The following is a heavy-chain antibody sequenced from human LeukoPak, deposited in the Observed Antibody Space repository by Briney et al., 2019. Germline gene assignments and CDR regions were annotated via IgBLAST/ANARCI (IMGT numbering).Heavy chain of an antibody. CDR2: IYTSGST. V-gene: IGHV4-4*07. CDR1: GASISNYY. Sequence: PSETLSLTCIVSGASISNYYWSWIRQPAGKGLEWIGRIYTSGSTNYKPSLKSRVTMSADTSKNQFSLKLSSVTAADTAVYYCARSLSGSYSCFDYWGQGTLVSDSS. CDR3: ARSLSGSYSCFDY. J-gene: IGHJ4*02. D-gene: IGHD1-26*01.